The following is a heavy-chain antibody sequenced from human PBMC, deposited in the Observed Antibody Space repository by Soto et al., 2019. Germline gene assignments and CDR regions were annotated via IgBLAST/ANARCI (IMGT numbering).Heavy chain of an antibody. CDR3: ARDTMVREHYYYYGMDV. V-gene: IGHV3-33*01. CDR2: IWYDGSNK. D-gene: IGHD3-10*01. Sequence: ESGGGVVQPGRSLRLSCAASGFTFSSYGMHWVRQAPGKGLEWVAVIWYDGSNKYYADSVKGRFTISRDNSKNTLYLQMNSLRAEDTAVYYCARDTMVREHYYYYGMDVWGQGTTVTVSS. J-gene: IGHJ6*02. CDR1: GFTFSSYG.